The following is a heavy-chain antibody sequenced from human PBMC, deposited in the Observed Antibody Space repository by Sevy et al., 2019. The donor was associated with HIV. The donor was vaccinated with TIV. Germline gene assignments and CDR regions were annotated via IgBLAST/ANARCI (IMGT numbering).Heavy chain of an antibody. Sequence: GGSLRLSCAASGFTFSSYAMHWVRQAPGKGLEWVAVISYDGSNKYYADSVKGRFTISRDNSKNTLYLQMNSLRAEDTAVYYCASSVGATSPYYYYYGMDVWGQGTTVTVSS. CDR3: ASSVGATSPYYYYYGMDV. D-gene: IGHD1-26*01. CDR2: ISYDGSNK. V-gene: IGHV3-30-3*01. J-gene: IGHJ6*02. CDR1: GFTFSSYA.